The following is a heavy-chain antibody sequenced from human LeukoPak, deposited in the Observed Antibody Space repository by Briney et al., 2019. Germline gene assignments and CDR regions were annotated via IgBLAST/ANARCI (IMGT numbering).Heavy chain of an antibody. D-gene: IGHD6-19*01. CDR2: INPDSGGT. V-gene: IGHV1-2*02. Sequence: GASVKVSCKASGYTFPDYYMHWLRQAPGQGLEWMGWINPDSGGTNYAQKFQGRITMTRDTSISTAYMELSRVRSDDTAVYYCAKSSGWYSLQNWFVPWGQGTRVTVSS. CDR1: GYTFPDYY. J-gene: IGHJ5*02. CDR3: AKSSGWYSLQNWFVP.